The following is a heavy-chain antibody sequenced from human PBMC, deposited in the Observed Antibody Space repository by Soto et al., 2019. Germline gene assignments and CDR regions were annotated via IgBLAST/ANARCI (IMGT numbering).Heavy chain of an antibody. Sequence: ASVKVSCKASGGTFSSYAISWVRQAPGRGLEWMGWINPGIGNTKYSQQFQGRVTIDRDTSASTAYMELSSPRSEDTAVYYCARGGYFDSSNYLAYWGLGTLVTV. CDR2: INPGIGNT. CDR1: GGTFSSYA. D-gene: IGHD3-22*01. CDR3: ARGGYFDSSNYLAY. V-gene: IGHV1-3*01. J-gene: IGHJ4*02.